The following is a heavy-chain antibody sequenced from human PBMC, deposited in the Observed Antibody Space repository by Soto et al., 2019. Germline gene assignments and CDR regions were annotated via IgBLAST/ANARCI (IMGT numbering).Heavy chain of an antibody. V-gene: IGHV3-11*06. D-gene: IGHD1-26*01. CDR3: ARSGGSYYDSFDY. CDR1: GFTFSDYY. Sequence: PGGSLRLSCAASGFTFSDYYMSWIRQAPGKGLEWVSYISSSSSYTNYADSVKGRFTISRDNAKNSLYLQMNSLRAEDTAVYYCARSGGSYYDSFDYWGQGTLVTVSS. J-gene: IGHJ4*02. CDR2: ISSSSSYT.